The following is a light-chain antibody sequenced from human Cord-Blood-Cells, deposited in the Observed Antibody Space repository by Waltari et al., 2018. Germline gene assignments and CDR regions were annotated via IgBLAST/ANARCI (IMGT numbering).Light chain of an antibody. J-gene: IGKJ2*01. Sequence: DIVMTQSPDSLAVSLGERAPINCKSRQSVLYSSNNKNYLAWYQQKPGQPPKLLIYWASTWESGVPDRFSGSGSGTDFTLTISSLQAEDVAVYYCQQYYSTPYTFGQGTKLEIK. CDR3: QQYYSTPYT. CDR1: QSVLYSSNNKNY. CDR2: WAS. V-gene: IGKV4-1*01.